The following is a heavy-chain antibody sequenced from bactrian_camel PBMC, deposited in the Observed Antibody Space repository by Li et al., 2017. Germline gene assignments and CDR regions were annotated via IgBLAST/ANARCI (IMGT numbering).Heavy chain of an antibody. Sequence: VQLVESGGGSVRTGGSLTLSCSASGSTAGRHCMAWFRQAPGKEREGVAVIGSDNSPIYDDSVQGRFTISQDSAKHTLFLEMNDLKPEDTAMYYCAAASKEITTPPYFLRLGPTWAAGTHNFWGEGTQVTVS. CDR1: GSTAGRHC. CDR3: AAASKEITTPPYFLRLGPTWAAGTHNF. CDR2: IGSDNSP. J-gene: IGHJ4*01. D-gene: IGHD2*01. V-gene: IGHV3S55*01.